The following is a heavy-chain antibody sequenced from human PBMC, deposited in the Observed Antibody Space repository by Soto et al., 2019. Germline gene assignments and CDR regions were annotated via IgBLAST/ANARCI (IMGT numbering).Heavy chain of an antibody. CDR1: GFTFSSYA. D-gene: IGHD2-15*01. J-gene: IGHJ4*02. Sequence: QVQLVESGGGVVQPGRSLRLSCAASGFTFSSYAMHWVRQAPGKGLEWVAVISYDGSNKYYADSVKGRFTISRDNSKNTLYLQMNSLRAADTAVYYCARVPSSSGRAHFDYWGQGTLVTVSS. CDR3: ARVPSSSGRAHFDY. CDR2: ISYDGSNK. V-gene: IGHV3-30-3*01.